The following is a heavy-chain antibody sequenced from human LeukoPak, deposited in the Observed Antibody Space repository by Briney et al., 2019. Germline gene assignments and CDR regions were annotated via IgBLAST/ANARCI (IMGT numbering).Heavy chain of an antibody. CDR2: IYHSGST. Sequence: SETLSLTCTVSGYSISSGYYWGWIRQPPGKGLEWIGSIYHSGSTYYNPSLKSRVTISVDTSKNQFSLKLSSVTAADTAVYYCARDDYGDYDQGYWGQGTLVTVSS. CDR3: ARDDYGDYDQGY. D-gene: IGHD4-17*01. J-gene: IGHJ4*02. CDR1: GYSISSGYY. V-gene: IGHV4-38-2*02.